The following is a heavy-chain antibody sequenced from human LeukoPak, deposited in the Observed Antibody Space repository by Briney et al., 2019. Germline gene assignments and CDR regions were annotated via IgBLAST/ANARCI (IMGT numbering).Heavy chain of an antibody. J-gene: IGHJ5*02. CDR2: ITGSGSNT. V-gene: IGHV3-23*01. CDR3: AQSRGGWFDP. CDR1: GFTFSSYA. Sequence: GGSPRLSCAASGFTFSSYAMGWVRQGPGKGLDWVSTITGSGSNTYYADSVKGRFTVSRDNSKNTLYLQMNSLRAEGTAIYYCAQSRGGWFDPWGQGTLVTVSS. D-gene: IGHD3-16*01.